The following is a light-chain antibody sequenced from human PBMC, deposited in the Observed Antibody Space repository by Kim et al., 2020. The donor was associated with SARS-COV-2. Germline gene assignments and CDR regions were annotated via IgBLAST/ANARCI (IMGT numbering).Light chain of an antibody. J-gene: IGLJ2*01. CDR3: NSRDSNDNVV. V-gene: IGLV3-19*01. CDR2: GKN. Sequence: VALGQTVRITCQGDSLRSYYATWYQQKPGQAPILVIYGKNNRPSGIPDRFSGSSSGNTASLSITGTQAGDEADYYCNSRDSNDNVVFGGGTQLTVL. CDR1: SLRSYY.